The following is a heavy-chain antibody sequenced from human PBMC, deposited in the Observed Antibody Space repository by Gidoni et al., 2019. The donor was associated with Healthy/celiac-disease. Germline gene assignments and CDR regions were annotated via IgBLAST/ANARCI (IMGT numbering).Heavy chain of an antibody. CDR3: ARRIAAAGYDFDY. CDR2: IYYSGST. V-gene: IGHV4-39*01. Sequence: QLQLQESCPGLVKPSETLSLTCPVSVGSLSSSSYYWGWIRQPPGKGLEWIGSIYYSGSTYYNPSLKSRVTISVDTSKNQFSLKLSSVTAADTAVYYCARRIAAAGYDFDYWGQGTLVTVSS. CDR1: VGSLSSSSYY. J-gene: IGHJ4*02. D-gene: IGHD6-13*01.